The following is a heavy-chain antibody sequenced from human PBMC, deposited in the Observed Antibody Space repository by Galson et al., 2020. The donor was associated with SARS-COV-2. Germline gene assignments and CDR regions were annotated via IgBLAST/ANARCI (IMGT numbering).Heavy chain of an antibody. D-gene: IGHD2-15*01. V-gene: IGHV4-34*01. CDR3: AREENFFLVVAATRLCYFDY. Sequence: SETMSPTCDAHGGSLSSKYWSWNRQPQGKGLEWNGEINSSGTHTYNTSLKTRATISVNTSKNHFSLKLSSVTAADTAVYYCAREENFFLVVAATRLCYFDYWGRGTLATVSS. J-gene: IGHJ4*02. CDR2: INSSGTH. CDR1: GGSLSSKY.